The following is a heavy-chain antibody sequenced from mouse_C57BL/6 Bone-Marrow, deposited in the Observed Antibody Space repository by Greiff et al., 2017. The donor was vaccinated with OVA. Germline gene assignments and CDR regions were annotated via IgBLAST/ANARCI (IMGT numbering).Heavy chain of an antibody. CDR3: SRRGYNNYSYYFDY. Sequence: VQLQQSGPELVKPGASVKIPCKASGYTFTDYNMDWVKQSHGKSLEWIGDINPNNGGTIYNQKFKGKATLTVDKSSSTAYMELRSLTSEDTAVYYCSRRGYNNYSYYFDYWGQGTTLTVSS. CDR2: INPNNGGT. J-gene: IGHJ2*01. D-gene: IGHD2-5*01. V-gene: IGHV1-18*01. CDR1: GYTFTDYN.